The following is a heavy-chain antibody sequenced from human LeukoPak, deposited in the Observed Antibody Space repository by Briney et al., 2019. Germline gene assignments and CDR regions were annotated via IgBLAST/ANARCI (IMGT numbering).Heavy chain of an antibody. CDR3: ARERSDAFDI. Sequence: SETLSLTCAVYGGSFSGYYWSWIRQPPGKGLEWIGEINHSGSTNYNPSLKSRVTISVDTSKNQFSLKLSSVTAADTAVYYCARERSDAFDIWGQGTMVTVSS. CDR2: INHSGST. CDR1: GGSFSGYY. J-gene: IGHJ3*02. V-gene: IGHV4-34*01. D-gene: IGHD4-17*01.